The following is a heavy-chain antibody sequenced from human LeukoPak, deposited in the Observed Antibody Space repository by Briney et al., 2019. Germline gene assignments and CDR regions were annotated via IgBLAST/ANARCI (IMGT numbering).Heavy chain of an antibody. V-gene: IGHV1-2*06. D-gene: IGHD2/OR15-2a*01. CDR1: GYTFSGHY. J-gene: IGHJ4*02. CDR3: AIPKYYDGD. CDR2: INPNSGDT. Sequence: GASVKVSCKASGYTFSGHYMIWVRQAPGQGLEWMGRINPNSGDTNYAQKFQSRVTMTRDASISTTYMELSRLTSDDTAAYYCAIPKYYDGDSGQGALVTVSS.